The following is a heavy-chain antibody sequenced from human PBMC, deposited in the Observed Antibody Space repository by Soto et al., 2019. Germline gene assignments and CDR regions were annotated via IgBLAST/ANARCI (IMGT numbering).Heavy chain of an antibody. CDR3: ARRGVSSYYSNY. CDR2: IYYSGST. J-gene: IGHJ4*02. D-gene: IGHD2-15*01. CDR1: GGSISDSSYF. V-gene: IGHV4-39*01. Sequence: SDTLSLTCTVSGGSISDSSYFRYWIRQPPGKGLEWIGNIYYSGSTYYNLSLKSRVTISVDTSKNQFSLKLSSVTAADTAVYYCARRGVSSYYSNYWGLGTLVTLSS.